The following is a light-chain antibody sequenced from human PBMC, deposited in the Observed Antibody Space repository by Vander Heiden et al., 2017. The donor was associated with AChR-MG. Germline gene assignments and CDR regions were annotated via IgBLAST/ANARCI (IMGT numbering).Light chain of an antibody. CDR2: AAS. J-gene: IGKJ3*01. Sequence: DIPMTQSPSPLSASIGDIVTMTRRASKVIGNYLAWYQQKPGKGPRLLIYAASTLQSGVPSRCSGSGSGTDFTLTINGLQPDDVATYYCQKYNTSPPLLAFGPGTKLHIE. CDR1: KVIGNY. CDR3: QKYNTSPPLLA. V-gene: IGKV1-27*01.